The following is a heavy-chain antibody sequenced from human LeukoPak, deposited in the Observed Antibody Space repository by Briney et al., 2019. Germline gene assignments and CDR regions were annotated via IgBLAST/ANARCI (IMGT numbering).Heavy chain of an antibody. J-gene: IGHJ6*02. D-gene: IGHD3-3*01. Sequence: GASVKVSCKASGGTFISYAISWVRQAPGQGLEWMGRIIPILGIANYAQKFQGRVTITADKSTSTAYMELSSLRPEDTAVYYCARDWGRYDFWSGYPPAGYGMDVWGQGTTVTVSS. CDR2: IIPILGIA. CDR1: GGTFISYA. V-gene: IGHV1-69*04. CDR3: ARDWGRYDFWSGYPPAGYGMDV.